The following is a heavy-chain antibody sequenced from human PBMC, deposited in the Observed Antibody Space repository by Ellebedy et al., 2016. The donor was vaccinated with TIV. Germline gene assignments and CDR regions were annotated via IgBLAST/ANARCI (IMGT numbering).Heavy chain of an antibody. J-gene: IGHJ4*02. D-gene: IGHD2-21*02. Sequence: GESLKISCAASGFTFSSYGMHWVRQAPGKGLEWVAVISYDGSNKYYADSVKGRFTISRDNSKNTLYLQMNRLRAEDTAVYYCALVFVGSDYWGQGTLVTVSS. CDR3: ALVFVGSDY. CDR2: ISYDGSNK. V-gene: IGHV3-30*03. CDR1: GFTFSSYG.